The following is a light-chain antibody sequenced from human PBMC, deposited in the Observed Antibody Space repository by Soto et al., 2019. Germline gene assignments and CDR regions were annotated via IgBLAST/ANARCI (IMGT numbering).Light chain of an antibody. CDR1: RSDVGSYNL. J-gene: IGLJ3*02. V-gene: IGLV2-23*02. CDR3: CSYAGSSTLWV. Sequence: QSALTQPASVSGSPGQSIPISCTGTRSDVGSYNLVSWYQQHPGKAPKLMIYEVSKRPSGVSNRFSGSKSGNTASLTISGLQAEDEADYYCCSYAGSSTLWVFGGGTQLTVL. CDR2: EVS.